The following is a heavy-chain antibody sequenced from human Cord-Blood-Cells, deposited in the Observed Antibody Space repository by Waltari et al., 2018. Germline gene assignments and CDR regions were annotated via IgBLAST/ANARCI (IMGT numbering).Heavy chain of an antibody. J-gene: IGHJ5*02. CDR3: ARGGEDHWSVP. Sequence: QVQLQQWGAGLLKPSETLSLTCAVYGGSCSGYYWSWIRQPPGKVLEWIGEINQSGSTPYTPALNGLFSTSLDTSKNQFHLKLSSVPSAHTALYYCARGGEDHWSVPWCQGTLVTVS. CDR1: GGSCSGYY. V-gene: IGHV4-34*01. CDR2: INQSGST.